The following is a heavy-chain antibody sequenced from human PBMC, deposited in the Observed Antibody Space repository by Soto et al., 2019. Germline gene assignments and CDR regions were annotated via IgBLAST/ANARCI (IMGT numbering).Heavy chain of an antibody. CDR2: IIPIFGTA. Sequence: SVKVSCKASGGTFSSYAISWVRQAPGQGLEWMGGIIPIFGTANYAQKFQGRVTITADKSTSTAYMELSSLRSEDTAVYYCARGAGVLRYFDWSSSSYYGMDVWGQGTTVTVSS. CDR1: GGTFSSYA. D-gene: IGHD3-9*01. V-gene: IGHV1-69*06. J-gene: IGHJ6*02. CDR3: ARGAGVLRYFDWSSSSYYGMDV.